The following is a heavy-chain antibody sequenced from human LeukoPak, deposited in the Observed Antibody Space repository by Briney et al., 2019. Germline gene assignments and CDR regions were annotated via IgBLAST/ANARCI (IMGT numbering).Heavy chain of an antibody. J-gene: IGHJ6*03. CDR2: ISGPGGST. CDR3: GPTLGYNYYMDV. Sequence: GGSLRLSCAASGFTFSNLPMSWVRQAPGRGLDWVSAISGPGGSTYYADSVKDRFTISRDNSKNTLYLQMSSLRAEDTAVYYCGPTLGYNYYMDVWGKGTTVTVSS. V-gene: IGHV3-23*01. CDR1: GFTFSNLP. D-gene: IGHD3-10*01.